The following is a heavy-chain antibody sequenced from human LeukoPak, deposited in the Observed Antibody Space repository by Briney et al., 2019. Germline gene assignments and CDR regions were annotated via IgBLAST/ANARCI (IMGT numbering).Heavy chain of an antibody. D-gene: IGHD6-6*01. Sequence: SVKVSCKASGGTFSSYAISWVRQAPGQGLEWMGRIIPILGIANYAQKFRGRVTITADKSTSTAYMELSSLRSEDTAVYYCAREGPEYSSSSGVDYWGQGTLVTVSS. V-gene: IGHV1-69*04. CDR1: GGTFSSYA. J-gene: IGHJ4*02. CDR2: IIPILGIA. CDR3: AREGPEYSSSSGVDY.